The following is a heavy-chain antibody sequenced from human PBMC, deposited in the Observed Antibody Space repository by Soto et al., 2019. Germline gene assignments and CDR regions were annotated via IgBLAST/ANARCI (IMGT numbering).Heavy chain of an antibody. J-gene: IGHJ6*03. CDR3: AIDALHSMGEDYYYYMDV. CDR1: GGSISSYY. Sequence: PSETLSLTCTVSGGSISSYYWSWIRQPPGKGLEWIGYIYYSGSTNYNPSLKSRVTISVDTSKNQFSLKLSSVTAADTAVYYCAIDALHSMGEDYYYYMDVWGKGTTVTVSS. CDR2: IYYSGST. D-gene: IGHD4-4*01. V-gene: IGHV4-59*12.